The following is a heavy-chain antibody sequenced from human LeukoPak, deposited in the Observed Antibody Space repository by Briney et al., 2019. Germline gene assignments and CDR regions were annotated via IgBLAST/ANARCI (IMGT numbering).Heavy chain of an antibody. J-gene: IGHJ3*02. CDR3: VLGAYWNDDKNAFHI. V-gene: IGHV3-13*04. CDR2: IGASGDT. Sequence: GGSLRLSCAASGLTFSSYDLHWIRQGPGKGLEWVSSIGASGDTYYPGSVKGRFTISRENAKKSVYLQMSSLSAEDRAVYFCVLGAYWNDDKNAFHIWGPGTMVTVSS. CDR1: GLTFSSYD. D-gene: IGHD1-1*01.